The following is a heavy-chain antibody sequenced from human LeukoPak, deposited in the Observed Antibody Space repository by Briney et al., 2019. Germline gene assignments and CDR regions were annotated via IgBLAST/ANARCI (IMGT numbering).Heavy chain of an antibody. Sequence: PGGSLRLSCVASGFTFSEFAMNWVRQAPGKGLEWVSHIGGGGAPTSYADSVKGRFTISRDDSKKTLYLRMNSLRVEDTATFYCTKDAIRRNGIYDAFDIWGPGTVVAVSS. CDR3: TKDAIRRNGIYDAFDI. CDR2: IGGGGAPT. D-gene: IGHD2-8*01. V-gene: IGHV3-23*01. J-gene: IGHJ3*02. CDR1: GFTFSEFA.